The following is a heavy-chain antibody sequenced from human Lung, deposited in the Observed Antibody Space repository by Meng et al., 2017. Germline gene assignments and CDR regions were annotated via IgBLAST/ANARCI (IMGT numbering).Heavy chain of an antibody. V-gene: IGHV4-31*03. J-gene: IGHJ5*02. CDR2: IQYSGST. CDR3: ARYVFDSSSLYSNWFDP. Sequence: QVQLQESGPGLVKPSQTLAPPCTVSGGSISSGTYYWGWIRQLPGKGLEWIAYIQYSGSTYYSPSLKSRVTISVDTSKNQLSLKLSSMTAADTAVYYCARYVFDSSSLYSNWFDPWGQGTLVTVSS. CDR1: GGSISSGTYY. D-gene: IGHD3-22*01.